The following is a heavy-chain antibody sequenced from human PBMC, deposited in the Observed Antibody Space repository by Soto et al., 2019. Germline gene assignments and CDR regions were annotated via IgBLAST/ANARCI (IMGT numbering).Heavy chain of an antibody. Sequence: PGGSLRLSCAASGLTFTSYSMNWVRQAPGKGLEWVSFIHSSSSTIYYADSVKGRFTISRDNAKNSLYLQMNSLRAEDTAVYYCARGYFGTMYAFDIWGQGTMVTVSS. D-gene: IGHD3-10*02. V-gene: IGHV3-48*01. CDR2: IHSSSSTI. CDR1: GLTFTSYS. J-gene: IGHJ3*02. CDR3: ARGYFGTMYAFDI.